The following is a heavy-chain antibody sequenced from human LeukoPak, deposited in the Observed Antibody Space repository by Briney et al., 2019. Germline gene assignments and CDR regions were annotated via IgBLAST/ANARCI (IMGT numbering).Heavy chain of an antibody. Sequence: GGSLRLSCAASGYTFSDYYMRWTRRAPGEGREGFSYISGDSDIIYYADSVNGRFTISRDNAKNSLYLQMNSLRAEDTAVYYCARGSLRYFDWFQYWGQGTLVTVPS. CDR3: ARGSLRYFDWFQY. CDR2: ISGDSDII. J-gene: IGHJ4*02. D-gene: IGHD3-9*01. V-gene: IGHV3-11*01. CDR1: GYTFSDYY.